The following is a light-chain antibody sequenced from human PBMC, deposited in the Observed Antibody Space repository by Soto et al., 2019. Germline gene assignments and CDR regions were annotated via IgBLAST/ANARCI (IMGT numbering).Light chain of an antibody. CDR1: SSDVGDYNY. Sequence: QSVLTQPASVSGSRGQSITISCTGSSSDVGDYNYVAWYQQHPDKAPKLMIFDVSSRPSGVSNRFSGSKSGSTASLTISGLQAEDEADYFCSSYSSSGTLYVFGTGTNVTVL. CDR2: DVS. J-gene: IGLJ1*01. CDR3: SSYSSSGTLYV. V-gene: IGLV2-14*03.